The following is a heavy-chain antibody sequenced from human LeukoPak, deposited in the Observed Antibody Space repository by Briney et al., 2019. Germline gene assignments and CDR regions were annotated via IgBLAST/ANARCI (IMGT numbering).Heavy chain of an antibody. CDR3: ARGVSPELNGDPLGSFYFDY. Sequence: PSETLSLTCAVYSETFIDYNWNWIRQPPGKGLEWIGEINHSGSTNYNPSLKSRVTISVDTSKNQFSLKLTSVTAADTAVYYCARGVSPELNGDPLGSFYFDYWGQGTLVSVSS. CDR2: INHSGST. J-gene: IGHJ4*02. CDR1: SETFIDYN. D-gene: IGHD4-17*01. V-gene: IGHV4-34*01.